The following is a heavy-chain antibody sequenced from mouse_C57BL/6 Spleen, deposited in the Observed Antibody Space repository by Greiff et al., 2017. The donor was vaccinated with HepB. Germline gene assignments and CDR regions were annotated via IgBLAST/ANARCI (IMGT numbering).Heavy chain of an antibody. CDR3: TTGTGFAY. CDR2: INPSSGYT. J-gene: IGHJ3*01. Sequence: VQLQQSGAELAKPGASVKLSCKASGYTFTSYWRHWVKQRPGQGLEWIGYINPSSGYTKYNQKFKDKATLTANKSSSTADMQLSSLTYEDSAVYYCTTGTGFAYWGQGTLVTVST. D-gene: IGHD4-1*01. CDR1: GYTFTSYW. V-gene: IGHV1-7*01.